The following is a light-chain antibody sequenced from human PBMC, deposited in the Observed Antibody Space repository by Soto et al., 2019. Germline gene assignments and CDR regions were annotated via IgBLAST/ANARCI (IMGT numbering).Light chain of an antibody. J-gene: IGKJ4*01. V-gene: IGKV1-5*01. Sequence: DIQMTQSPSSLSASVGDRVTITCRASHGIRNELSWYQQKPGKAPKLLIYDASSLESGVPSRFSGSVSGTEFPPTISSLQPDDFATYYCQQYNSYSLTFGGGTQVDIK. CDR1: HGIRNE. CDR2: DAS. CDR3: QQYNSYSLT.